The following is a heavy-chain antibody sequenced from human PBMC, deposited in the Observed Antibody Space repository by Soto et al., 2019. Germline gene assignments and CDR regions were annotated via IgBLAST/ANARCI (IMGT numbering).Heavy chain of an antibody. Sequence: SETLSLTCAVSSFSISSGYYWGWVRQPPGKGLEWIGSIYHSGTTNYSPSLKSRVTISIDTSKNQFSLRLSSVTAADTAIYYCATRITVFGLLIPPFDPWGQGTQVTGS. J-gene: IGHJ5*02. CDR3: ATRITVFGLLIPPFDP. CDR1: SFSISSGYY. CDR2: IYHSGTT. V-gene: IGHV4-38-2*01. D-gene: IGHD3-3*01.